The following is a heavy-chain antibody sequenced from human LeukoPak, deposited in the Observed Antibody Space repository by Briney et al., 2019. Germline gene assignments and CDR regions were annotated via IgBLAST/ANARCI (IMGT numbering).Heavy chain of an antibody. V-gene: IGHV4-59*02. CDR2: IYYSGST. J-gene: IGHJ3*02. CDR1: GFTVSSNY. CDR3: ARAVAGTRGAFDI. D-gene: IGHD6-19*01. Sequence: PGGSLRLSCAASGFTVSSNYMSWVRQAPGKGLEWIGYIYYSGSTNYNPSLKSRVTISVDTSKNQFSLKLSSVTAADTAVYYCARAVAGTRGAFDIWGQGTMVTVSS.